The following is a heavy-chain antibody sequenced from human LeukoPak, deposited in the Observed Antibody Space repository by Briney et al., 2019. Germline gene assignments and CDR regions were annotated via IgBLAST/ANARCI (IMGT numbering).Heavy chain of an antibody. J-gene: IGHJ4*02. Sequence: PGGSLRLSCAASGFTFSSYAMSWVRQAPGKGLEWVSAISGSGGSTYYADSVKGRFTISRDNSKNTLYLQMNSLRAEDTAVYYCAKDGDSGGWYRIFDYWGQGTLVTVSS. CDR1: GFTFSSYA. D-gene: IGHD6-19*01. CDR3: AKDGDSGGWYRIFDY. CDR2: ISGSGGST. V-gene: IGHV3-23*01.